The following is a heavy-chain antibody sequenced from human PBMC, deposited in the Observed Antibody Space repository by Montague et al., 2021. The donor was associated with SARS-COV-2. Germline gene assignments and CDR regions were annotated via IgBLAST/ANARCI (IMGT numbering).Heavy chain of an antibody. D-gene: IGHD3-22*01. Sequence: SETLSLTCGVYGGSFGDDHWSWIRQPPGKGLEWIGDIKHSGITNYNPSLKSRVTISVDTSKNQFSLKLTSVTAADTAVYFCARGQLSVSMIVVAFHSASYSFDHWGQGAQVTVSS. CDR1: GGSFGDDH. CDR2: IKHSGIT. J-gene: IGHJ4*02. CDR3: ARGQLSVSMIVVAFHSASYSFDH. V-gene: IGHV4-34*01.